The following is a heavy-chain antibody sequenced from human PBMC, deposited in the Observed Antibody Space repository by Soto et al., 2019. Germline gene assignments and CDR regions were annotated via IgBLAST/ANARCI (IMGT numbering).Heavy chain of an antibody. V-gene: IGHV3-30*18. J-gene: IGHJ4*02. D-gene: IGHD3-22*01. CDR2: ISYDGSNK. CDR1: GFTFSSYG. Sequence: GGSLRRSCAASGFTFSSYGMHWVRQAPGKGLEWVAVISYDGSNKYYADSVKGRFTISRDNSKNTLYLQMNSLRAEDTAVYYCAKDYDSSGPDYWGQGTLVIVYS. CDR3: AKDYDSSGPDY.